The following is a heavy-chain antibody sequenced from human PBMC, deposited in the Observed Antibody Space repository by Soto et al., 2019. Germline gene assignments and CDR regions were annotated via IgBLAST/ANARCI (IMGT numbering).Heavy chain of an antibody. Sequence: PGGSLRFSCAASGFTFDDSTMHWVRQFPGKGLEWVSLINWDGSDTYYADSVKGRFTISRDNSKNSLYLQMNSLRTEDTALYYCAKDRGYDFWSGLDSWGQGTLVTVSS. V-gene: IGHV3-43*01. J-gene: IGHJ4*02. D-gene: IGHD3-3*01. CDR2: INWDGSDT. CDR3: AKDRGYDFWSGLDS. CDR1: GFTFDDST.